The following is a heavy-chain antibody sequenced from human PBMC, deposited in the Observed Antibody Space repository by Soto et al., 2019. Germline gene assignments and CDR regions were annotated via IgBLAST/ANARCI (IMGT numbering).Heavy chain of an antibody. Sequence: PSEALSLTCTVSGGSISSGGYYWSWIRQHPGKGLEWIGYIYYSGSTYYNPSLKSRVTISVDTAKNQFSLKLSSVTAADTAVYYCARALLYCISTSCHNWFDPWGRGTLVTVSS. CDR2: IYYSGST. J-gene: IGHJ5*02. CDR1: GGSISSGGYY. V-gene: IGHV4-31*03. D-gene: IGHD2-2*01. CDR3: ARALLYCISTSCHNWFDP.